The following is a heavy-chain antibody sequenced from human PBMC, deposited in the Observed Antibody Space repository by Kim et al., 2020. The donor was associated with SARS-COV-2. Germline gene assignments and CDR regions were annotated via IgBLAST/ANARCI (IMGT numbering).Heavy chain of an antibody. J-gene: IGHJ4*02. CDR1: GFSLSTSGVG. CDR3: ARQWNYGSGSYSPQPPFDY. V-gene: IGHV2-5*02. CDR2: IYWDDDK. Sequence: SGPTLVNPTPTLTLTCTFSGFSLSTSGVGVGWIRQPPGKALEWLALIYWDDDKRYSPSLKSRLTITKDTSKNQVVLTMTNMDPVDTATYYCARQWNYGSGSYSPQPPFDYWGQGTLVTVSS. D-gene: IGHD3-10*01.